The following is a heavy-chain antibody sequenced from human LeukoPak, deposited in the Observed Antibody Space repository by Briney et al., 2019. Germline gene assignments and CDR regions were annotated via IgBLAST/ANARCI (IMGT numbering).Heavy chain of an antibody. D-gene: IGHD3-22*01. J-gene: IGHJ4*02. CDR3: ARGPYYYDISGSPRGDY. CDR2: ISYDGSNK. V-gene: IGHV3-30*03. CDR1: GFTFSSYG. Sequence: PGGSLRLSCAASGFTFSSYGMHWVRQAPGKGLEWVAVISYDGSNKYYADSVKGRFTISRDSSKNTLYLQMNNLRAEDTAVYYCARGPYYYDISGSPRGDYWGQGILVTVSS.